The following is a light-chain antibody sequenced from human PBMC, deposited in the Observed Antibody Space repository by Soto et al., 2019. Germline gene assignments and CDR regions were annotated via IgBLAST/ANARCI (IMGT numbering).Light chain of an antibody. CDR2: AAS. V-gene: IGKV1-12*01. CDR1: QGINNW. Sequence: DIQMTQSPSSVSASEGDRVTIICRASQGINNWLAWYQQKPGKATKLLIYAASSLQSGVPSRFSGSGSGTDFTLTISSLQPEDFATYYCQQGNTFPLTFGGGTKVDIK. J-gene: IGKJ4*01. CDR3: QQGNTFPLT.